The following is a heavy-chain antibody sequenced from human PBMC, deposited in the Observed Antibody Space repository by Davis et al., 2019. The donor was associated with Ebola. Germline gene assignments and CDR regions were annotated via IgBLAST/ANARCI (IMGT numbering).Heavy chain of an antibody. J-gene: IGHJ4*02. Sequence: PSETLSLTCAVYGGSFKGYYWSWIRQPPGKGLEWIGEINHSGSTNYNPSLKSRVTISVDTSKNQFSLKLSSVTAADTAVYYCARGENWGAEYWGQGTLVTVSS. D-gene: IGHD7-27*01. V-gene: IGHV4-34*01. CDR1: GGSFKGYY. CDR3: ARGENWGAEY. CDR2: INHSGST.